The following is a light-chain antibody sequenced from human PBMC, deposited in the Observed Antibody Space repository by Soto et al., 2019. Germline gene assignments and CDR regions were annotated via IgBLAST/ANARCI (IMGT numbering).Light chain of an antibody. CDR3: AQYCSSPLHS. Sequence: EIVLPQSPGTLSLSPGERATLSCRSSQSVSSSYLAWYQQTPGQAPRLLIYGASSRATSIPDRVSGSGSGSDKTLTISSLETDDFAVYYCAQYCSSPLHSFGGATKVEIK. V-gene: IGKV3-20*01. CDR1: QSVSSSY. J-gene: IGKJ4*01. CDR2: GAS.